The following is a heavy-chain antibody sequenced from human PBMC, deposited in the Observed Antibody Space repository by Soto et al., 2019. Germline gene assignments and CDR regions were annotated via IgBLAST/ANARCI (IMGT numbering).Heavy chain of an antibody. V-gene: IGHV4-39*01. D-gene: IGHD1-1*01. CDR3: ARHIASVDWNDVWFDP. CDR2: IYYSGST. J-gene: IGHJ5*02. Sequence: SETLSLTCTVSGGSISSSSYYWGWIRQPPGKGLEWIGSIYYSGSTYYNPSLKSRVTISVDTSKNQFSLKLSSVTAADTAVYYCARHIASVDWNDVWFDPWGQGTLVTVSS. CDR1: GGSISSSSYY.